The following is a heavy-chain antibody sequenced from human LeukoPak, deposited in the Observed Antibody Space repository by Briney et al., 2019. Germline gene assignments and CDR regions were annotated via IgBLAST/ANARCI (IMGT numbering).Heavy chain of an antibody. V-gene: IGHV3-30*02. CDR1: GFTFSSYG. Sequence: GGSLRLSCAASGFTFSSYGMHWVRQAPGKGLQWVACIRYDGSNKYYADSVKGRFTISRDNSKNTLYLQMNSLRAEDTAVYYFASRPETVPAAIGVNWFDPWGQGTLVTVSS. D-gene: IGHD2-2*01. J-gene: IGHJ5*02. CDR3: ASRPETVPAAIGVNWFDP. CDR2: IRYDGSNK.